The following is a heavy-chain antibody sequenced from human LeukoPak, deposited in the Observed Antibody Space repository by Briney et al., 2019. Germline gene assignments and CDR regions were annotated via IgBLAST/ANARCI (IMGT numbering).Heavy chain of an antibody. J-gene: IGHJ5*02. CDR2: INDDGSFT. Sequence: PGGSLRLSCAASGFTFSNYWMHWVRQVPGKGLVWVSRINDDGSFTTYADSVKGRFTISRDNAKNTLYLQMNSLRAEDTAVYYCASVHNWFDPWGQGTLVTVSS. V-gene: IGHV3-74*03. CDR3: ASVHNWFDP. CDR1: GFTFSNYW. D-gene: IGHD3-10*02.